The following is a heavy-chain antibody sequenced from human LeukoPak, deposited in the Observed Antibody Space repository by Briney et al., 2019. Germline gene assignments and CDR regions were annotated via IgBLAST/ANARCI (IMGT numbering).Heavy chain of an antibody. V-gene: IGHV3-23*01. J-gene: IGHJ4*02. CDR3: AKHVEMATLPWYFDY. CDR2: IGALGGST. D-gene: IGHD5-24*01. CDR1: GFTFSRFA. Sequence: PGGSLRLTCEASGFTFSRFAMTWVRQAPGKGLEWVSTIGALGGSTNYAASVKGRFTISRDNSKDTLYLQMNNLRAEDTAVYYCAKHVEMATLPWYFDYWGQGTLVTVSS.